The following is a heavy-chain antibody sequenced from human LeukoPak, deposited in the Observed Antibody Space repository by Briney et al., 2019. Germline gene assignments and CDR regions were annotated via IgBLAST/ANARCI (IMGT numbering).Heavy chain of an antibody. D-gene: IGHD3-22*01. Sequence: GGSLSLSSVASALTFSLYSMNWVHHAQGKGLEWVSSIISSSSSIYYADQVKRRFTISRDKATSSLYLQMNSLRAADTAAYYCARDLDYYDSSGYYGYWGQGTLVTVSS. CDR1: ALTFSLYS. CDR3: ARDLDYYDSSGYYGY. V-gene: IGHV3-21*01. J-gene: IGHJ4*02. CDR2: IISSSSSI.